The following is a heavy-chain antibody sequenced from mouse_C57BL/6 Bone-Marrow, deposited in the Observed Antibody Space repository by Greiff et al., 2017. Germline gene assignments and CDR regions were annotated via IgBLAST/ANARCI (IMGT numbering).Heavy chain of an antibody. D-gene: IGHD2-5*01. Sequence: VKLVESGPELVQPGASVKISCKASGYAFSSSWLNWVKQRPGTGLEWIGRIYPGDGDTNYTGKFKGKATLTADKASSTAYMQLSSLTYEDAAVYFCARRYSNYEDYAMDYWGQGTSVTVSS. CDR3: ARRYSNYEDYAMDY. J-gene: IGHJ4*01. V-gene: IGHV1-82*01. CDR1: GYAFSSSW. CDR2: IYPGDGDT.